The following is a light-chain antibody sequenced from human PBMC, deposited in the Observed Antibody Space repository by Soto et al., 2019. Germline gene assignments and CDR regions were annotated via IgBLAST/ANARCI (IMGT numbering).Light chain of an antibody. V-gene: IGKV1-39*01. CDR2: SAS. CDR1: QRISTF. Sequence: DIQMTQSPSSLSAFVGDSVTTTCHASQRISTFLNWYHQKPGKAPKLLIYSASYLQSGVPSNFSGSGSGTDFTLSIVTLQPEDFGTYFCQQSYRLPLTFGGGTKVDIK. CDR3: QQSYRLPLT. J-gene: IGKJ4*01.